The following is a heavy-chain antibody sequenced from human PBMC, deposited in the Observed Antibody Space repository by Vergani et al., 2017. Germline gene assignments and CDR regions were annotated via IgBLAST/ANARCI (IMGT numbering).Heavy chain of an antibody. D-gene: IGHD4-17*01. CDR2: VDPEDGET. Sequence: EVQLVQSGAEVKKPGATMKISCKVSGYTFTDHYMHWVIQAPGKGLEWLGLVDPEDGETIYAEKFKGRVTIAADTSTDTAHLGLSSLVSEDTAVYYCATPQTVTTGGMEVWGQGTTVIVSS. CDR1: GYTFTDHY. V-gene: IGHV1-69-2*01. CDR3: ATPQTVTTGGMEV. J-gene: IGHJ6*02.